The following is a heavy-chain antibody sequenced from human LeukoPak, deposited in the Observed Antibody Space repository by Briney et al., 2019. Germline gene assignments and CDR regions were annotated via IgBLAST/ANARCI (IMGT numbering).Heavy chain of an antibody. CDR2: FDPEDGET. V-gene: IGHV1-24*01. Sequence: VTSVKVSCKVSGYTLTELSMHWVQQAPGKGLEWIGGFDPEDGETIYAQKFQGRVTMTEDTSTDTAYMELSSLRSEDTAVYYCATRSGGRATYYYYYMDVWGKGTTVTVSS. J-gene: IGHJ6*03. CDR1: GYTLTELS. D-gene: IGHD2-15*01. CDR3: ATRSGGRATYYYYYMDV.